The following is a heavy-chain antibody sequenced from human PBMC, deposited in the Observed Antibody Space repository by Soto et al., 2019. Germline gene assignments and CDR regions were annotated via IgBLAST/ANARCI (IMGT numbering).Heavy chain of an antibody. CDR3: ARGNNYDFWSGYSGAFDI. J-gene: IGHJ3*02. CDR2: INPNSGGT. Sequence: VASVKVSCKASGYTFTGYYMHWLRQSPGQGLEWMGWINPNSGGTNYAQKFQGRVTMTRDTSISTAYMELSRLRSDDTAVYYCARGNNYDFWSGYSGAFDIWGQGTMVTVS. V-gene: IGHV1-2*02. CDR1: GYTFTGYY. D-gene: IGHD3-3*01.